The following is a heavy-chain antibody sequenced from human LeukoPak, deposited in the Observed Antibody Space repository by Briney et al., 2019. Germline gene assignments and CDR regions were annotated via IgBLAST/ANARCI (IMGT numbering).Heavy chain of an antibody. Sequence: GGSLRLSCAASGFTFSSFAMNWVRQAPGKGLEWVSGISDSGGSPYYTDSVRGRFTISRDNSKNTLYLQMNGLRADDTAVYYCAKEPWGGSYYFGPLHYWGQGTLVTVSS. CDR1: GFTFSSFA. CDR3: AKEPWGGSYYFGPLHY. CDR2: ISDSGGSP. J-gene: IGHJ4*02. V-gene: IGHV3-23*01. D-gene: IGHD1-26*01.